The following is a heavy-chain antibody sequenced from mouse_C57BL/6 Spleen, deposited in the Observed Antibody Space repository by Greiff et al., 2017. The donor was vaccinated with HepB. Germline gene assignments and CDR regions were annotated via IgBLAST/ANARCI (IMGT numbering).Heavy chain of an antibody. CDR2: IWSGGST. D-gene: IGHD2-4*01. Sequence: QVHVKQSGPGLVQPSQSLSITCTVSGFSLTSYGVHWVRQSPGKGLEWLGVIWSGGSTDYNAAFISRLSISKDNSKSQVFFKMNSLQADDTAIYYCARMITTGNYYAMDYWGQGTSVTVSS. CDR3: ARMITTGNYYAMDY. V-gene: IGHV2-2*01. CDR1: GFSLTSYG. J-gene: IGHJ4*01.